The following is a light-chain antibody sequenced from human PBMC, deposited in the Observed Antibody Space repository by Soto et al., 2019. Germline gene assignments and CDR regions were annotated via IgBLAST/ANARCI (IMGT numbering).Light chain of an antibody. V-gene: IGLV1-40*01. Sequence: QSVLTQPPSMSGAPGQRVTISCTGSSSNIGAGYNVHWYQQLPGTAPKLLIYGNNNRPSGVPDRFSGSKSGTSASLAITGLQAEDEADYYCQSYDSSLSGFYVFGTGTKLTV. J-gene: IGLJ1*01. CDR2: GNN. CDR1: SSNIGAGYN. CDR3: QSYDSSLSGFYV.